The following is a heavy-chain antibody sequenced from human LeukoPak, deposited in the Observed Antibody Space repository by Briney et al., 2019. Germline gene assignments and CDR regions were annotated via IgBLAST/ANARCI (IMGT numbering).Heavy chain of an antibody. CDR2: INPNSGST. Sequence: ASVKVSCKASGYTFTGYYMHWVRQAPGQGLEWMGWINPNSGSTNYAQKFQGRVTMTRDTSISTAYMELSRLRSDDTAVYYCAMGTARTNWFDPWGQGTLVTVSS. D-gene: IGHD6-6*01. CDR1: GYTFTGYY. CDR3: AMGTARTNWFDP. V-gene: IGHV1-2*02. J-gene: IGHJ5*02.